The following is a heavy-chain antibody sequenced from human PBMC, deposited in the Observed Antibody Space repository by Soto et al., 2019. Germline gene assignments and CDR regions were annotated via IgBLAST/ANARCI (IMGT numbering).Heavy chain of an antibody. CDR2: ISAYNGTT. D-gene: IGHD3-22*01. V-gene: IGHV1-18*01. J-gene: IGHJ6*02. Sequence: ASVKVSCKASGYTFTSYGISWVRQAPGQGLEWMGWISAYNGTTNYAQKLQGRVTMTTDTSTSTAYMELRSLRSDDTAVYDCARENDRASGYYYYCMDVWGRGTTVTVSS. CDR1: GYTFTSYG. CDR3: ARENDRASGYYYYCMDV.